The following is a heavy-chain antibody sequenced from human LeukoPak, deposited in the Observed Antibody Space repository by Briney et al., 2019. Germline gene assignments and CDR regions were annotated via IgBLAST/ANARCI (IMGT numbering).Heavy chain of an antibody. V-gene: IGHV4-34*01. CDR3: ASTYYYGSGSYYTRTKYFQH. Sequence: SETLSLTRAVYGGSFSGYYWSWIRQPPGKGLEWIGEINHSGRTNYNPSLKSRVTISVDTSKNQFSLKLSSVTAADTAVYYCASTYYYGSGSYYTRTKYFQHWGQGTLVTVSS. D-gene: IGHD3-10*01. J-gene: IGHJ1*01. CDR2: INHSGRT. CDR1: GGSFSGYY.